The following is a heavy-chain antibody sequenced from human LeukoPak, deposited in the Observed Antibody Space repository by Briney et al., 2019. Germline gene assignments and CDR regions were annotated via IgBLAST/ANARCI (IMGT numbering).Heavy chain of an antibody. J-gene: IGHJ4*02. D-gene: IGHD5-18*01. V-gene: IGHV3-30*18. Sequence: GRSLRLSCAASGFTFSIYGMHWVRQAPGKGLEWVAVISFDGSNKYYADSVKGRFTVSRDNSKNTLYLQMNSLRAEDTAVHYCAKDIRGYNYGRDYWGQGTLVTVSS. CDR1: GFTFSIYG. CDR3: AKDIRGYNYGRDY. CDR2: ISFDGSNK.